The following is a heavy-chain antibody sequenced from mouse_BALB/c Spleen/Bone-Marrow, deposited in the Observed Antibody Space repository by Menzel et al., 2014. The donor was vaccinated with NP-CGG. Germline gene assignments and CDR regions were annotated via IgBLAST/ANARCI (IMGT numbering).Heavy chain of an antibody. Sequence: QVQLQQSGAELMEPGASMKISCKATGYTFSSYWIEWVKQRPGHGLEWIGEILPGSGSTNYNERFKGKATITADTSSNTAYLQLSSLTSEDTAVYYCARVQLLRSRGLDYWGQGTTLTVSS. CDR3: ARVQLLRSRGLDY. CDR1: GYTFSSYW. J-gene: IGHJ2*01. CDR2: ILPGSGST. D-gene: IGHD1-1*01. V-gene: IGHV1-9*01.